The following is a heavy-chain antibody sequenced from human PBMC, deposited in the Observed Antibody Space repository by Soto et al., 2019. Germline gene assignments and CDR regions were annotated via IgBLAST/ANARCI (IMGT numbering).Heavy chain of an antibody. CDR1: GFTFRNFA. D-gene: IGHD3-16*01. J-gene: IGHJ6*02. Sequence: QLLESGGDLVQPGGSLRLSCAASGFTFRNFAMTWVRQPPGKGLEWVSAVSGSGDDTYYAVSVKGRFTVSRDSPKNTLYLQMNSLTAEDTAVYYCAKSQMSRYYYGLDVWGQGTTVTVSS. V-gene: IGHV3-23*01. CDR3: AKSQMSRYYYGLDV. CDR2: VSGSGDDT.